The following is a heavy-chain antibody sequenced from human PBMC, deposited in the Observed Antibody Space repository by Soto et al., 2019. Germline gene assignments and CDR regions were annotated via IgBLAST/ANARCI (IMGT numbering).Heavy chain of an antibody. CDR2: IIPILGIA. J-gene: IGHJ4*02. Sequence: QVQLVQSGAEVKKPGSSVKVSCKASGGTFSSYTISWVRQAPGQGLEWMGRIIPILGIANYAQKFQGRVTITADKATSTAYMELSSLRSEDTAVDYCARDGSITMVRGVIDCWGQGTLVTVSS. D-gene: IGHD3-10*01. CDR1: GGTFSSYT. V-gene: IGHV1-69*08. CDR3: ARDGSITMVRGVIDC.